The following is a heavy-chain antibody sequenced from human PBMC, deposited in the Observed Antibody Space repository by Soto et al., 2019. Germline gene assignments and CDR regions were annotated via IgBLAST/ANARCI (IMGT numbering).Heavy chain of an antibody. CDR2: IYHSGSS. Sequence: PWDTPSLTCTVSDGSISSSNFYWGWISQSPGKGLEWIAYIYHSGSSYYNPSLKSRVTISVDRSENQFSLKLTSVTAADTAVYYCVRESVASGPNYFDTWGPGTLVTVSS. J-gene: IGHJ5*02. V-gene: IGHV4-39*07. D-gene: IGHD6-6*01. CDR3: VRESVASGPNYFDT. CDR1: DGSISSSNFY.